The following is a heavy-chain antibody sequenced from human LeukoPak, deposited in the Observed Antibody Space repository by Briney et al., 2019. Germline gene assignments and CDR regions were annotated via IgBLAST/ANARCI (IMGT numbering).Heavy chain of an antibody. CDR3: ARDGYYYDSSGYMPLDYYYYGMDV. CDR1: GFTFSSYS. Sequence: GRSLRLSCAASGFTFSSYSMNWVRQAPGKGLEWVSSISSSSSYIYYADSVKGRFTISRDNAKNSLYLQMNSLRAEDTAVYYCARDGYYYDSSGYMPLDYYYYGMDVWGHGTTVTVSS. J-gene: IGHJ6*02. D-gene: IGHD3-22*01. V-gene: IGHV3-21*01. CDR2: ISSSSSYI.